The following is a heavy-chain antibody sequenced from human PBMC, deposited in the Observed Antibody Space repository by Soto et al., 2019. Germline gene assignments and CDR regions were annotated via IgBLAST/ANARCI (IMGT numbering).Heavy chain of an antibody. V-gene: IGHV4-59*01. CDR1: GGSISSYY. CDR3: ARDLVGSGSSYFDY. D-gene: IGHD3-10*01. Sequence: SETLSLTCTVSGGSISSYYWSWIRQPPGKGLEWIGYIYYSGSTNYNPSLKSRVTISVDTSKNQFSLKLSSVTAADTAVYYCARDLVGSGSSYFDYWGQGTLVTVSS. CDR2: IYYSGST. J-gene: IGHJ4*02.